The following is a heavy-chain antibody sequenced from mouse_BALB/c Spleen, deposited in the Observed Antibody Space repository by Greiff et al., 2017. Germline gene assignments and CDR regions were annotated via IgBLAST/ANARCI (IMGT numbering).Heavy chain of an antibody. Sequence: VQLKESGPGLVKPSQTVSLTCTVTGYSITNGNLWWDWNRQVSGNELEWMGYISASGSTDSNPSLKSQISITRDTSKNQLFLQLNSVTIEAIATYYCSRGNPRGYWYFDVWGAGTTVTVSS. V-gene: IGHV3-4*02. J-gene: IGHJ1*01. CDR2: ISASGST. CDR3: SRGNPRGYWYFDV. CDR1: GYSITNGNLW.